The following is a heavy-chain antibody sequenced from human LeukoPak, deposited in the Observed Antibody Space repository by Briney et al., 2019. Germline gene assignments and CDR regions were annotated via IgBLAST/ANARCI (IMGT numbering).Heavy chain of an antibody. D-gene: IGHD1-26*01. CDR1: GYTFTGYY. CDR2: INPNSGGT. CDR3: ARGEVGATNPDY. J-gene: IGHJ4*02. Sequence: ASVKVSCKASGYTFTGYYMHWVRQAPGQGLEWMGWINPNSGGTNYAQKFQGRVTMTRDTSISTAYMELGRLRSDDTAVYYCARGEVGATNPDYWGQGTLVTVSS. V-gene: IGHV1-2*02.